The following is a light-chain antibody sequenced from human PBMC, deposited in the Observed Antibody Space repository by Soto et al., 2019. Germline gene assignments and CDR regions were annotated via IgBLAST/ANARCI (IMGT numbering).Light chain of an antibody. V-gene: IGLV2-14*01. Sequence: QSALTQPASVSGSPGQSITISCTGTSSDVGGYNYVSWYQQHPGKAPKLMIYEVSNRPSGVSNRFSGSKSGNTASLTISGLQAEDEADYYCSSYTSSSTLWVVGGETKLTVL. CDR1: SSDVGGYNY. CDR2: EVS. J-gene: IGLJ3*02. CDR3: SSYTSSSTLWV.